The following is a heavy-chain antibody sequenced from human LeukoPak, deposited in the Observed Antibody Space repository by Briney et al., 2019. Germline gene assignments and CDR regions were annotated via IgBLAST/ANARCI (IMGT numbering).Heavy chain of an antibody. J-gene: IGHJ4*02. CDR1: GYTFTDHF. CDR2: INPYNGYT. Sequence: ASVKVSCKSSGYTFTDHFIHWVRQAPGQGLEGVGEINPYNGYTKYAWRLQGRVTMTRDTSISTAFMEVSRLTSDDTAVYYCARDYSLNDFDYWGQGTLVTVAS. D-gene: IGHD1-1*01. CDR3: ARDYSLNDFDY. V-gene: IGHV1-2*02.